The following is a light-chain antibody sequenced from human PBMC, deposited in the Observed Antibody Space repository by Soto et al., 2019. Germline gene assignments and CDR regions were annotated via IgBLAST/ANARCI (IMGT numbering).Light chain of an antibody. Sequence: EIVMTQSPATLSVSPGERATLSCRASQSVSSTLAWFQQKPGQAPSLLIYGVSTRATGVPVRFSGSGSGTESTLTINSLQSEDFAVYYCQQYNNWPHTFGQGTKVDSK. CDR1: QSVSST. V-gene: IGKV3-15*01. J-gene: IGKJ2*01. CDR2: GVS. CDR3: QQYNNWPHT.